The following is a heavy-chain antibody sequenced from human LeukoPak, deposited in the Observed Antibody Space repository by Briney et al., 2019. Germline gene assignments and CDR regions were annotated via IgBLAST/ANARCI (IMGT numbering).Heavy chain of an antibody. CDR3: ARVRGELRQDAFDI. J-gene: IGHJ3*02. V-gene: IGHV3-21*01. D-gene: IGHD1-26*01. Sequence: GGSLRLSCVASGLTFSDFAMSWVRQTPGKGLEWVSSISSSSSYIYYADSVKGRFTISRDNAKNSLYLQMNSLRAEDTAVYYCARVRGELRQDAFDIWGQGTMVTVSS. CDR1: GLTFSDFA. CDR2: ISSSSSYI.